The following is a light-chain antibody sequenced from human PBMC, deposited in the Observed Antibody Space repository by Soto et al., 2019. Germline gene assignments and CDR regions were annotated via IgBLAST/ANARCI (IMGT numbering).Light chain of an antibody. V-gene: IGKV3-20*01. CDR2: ATS. Sequence: IVLTQSPGTLSLSPGEIATLSCRASQTVSSGYLAWYQQQLGQAPRLIIYATSRRTTAIQDRFSGSGSGTDFTLTSSRLEPEDFAVYYCQPCGTSLAFGPVTKVDI. CDR3: QPCGTSLA. CDR1: QTVSSGY. J-gene: IGKJ3*01.